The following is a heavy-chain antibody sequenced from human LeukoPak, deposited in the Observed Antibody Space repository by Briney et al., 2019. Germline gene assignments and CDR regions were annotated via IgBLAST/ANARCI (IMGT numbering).Heavy chain of an antibody. CDR1: GGSVTSTNW. D-gene: IGHD3-22*01. J-gene: IGHJ4*02. V-gene: IGHV4-4*02. Sequence: ASETLSLTCDVSGGSVTSTNWWTWVRQPPGRGLEWIGSIYYSGSTYYNPSLKSRVTISVDTSKNQFSLKLRSVTAADTAVYYCARRYYYDSSGYHFDFWGQGTLVTVSS. CDR2: IYYSGST. CDR3: ARRYYYDSSGYHFDF.